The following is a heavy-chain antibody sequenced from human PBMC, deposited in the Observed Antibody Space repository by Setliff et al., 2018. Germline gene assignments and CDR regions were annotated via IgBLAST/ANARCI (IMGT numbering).Heavy chain of an antibody. Sequence: LRLSCAASGFTFSSFWMSWVRQAPGKGLEWVAVIWYDGSNEYYGDSVRGRFTISRDNSKNTLYLQMNSLRVEDTAVYYCFGAGTCSYWGQGTQVTVSS. J-gene: IGHJ4*02. CDR2: IWYDGSNE. V-gene: IGHV3-33*08. CDR3: FGAGTCSY. D-gene: IGHD3-16*01. CDR1: GFTFSSFW.